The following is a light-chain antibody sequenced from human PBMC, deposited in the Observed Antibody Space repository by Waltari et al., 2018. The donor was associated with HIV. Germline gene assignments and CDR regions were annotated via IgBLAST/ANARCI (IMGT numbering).Light chain of an antibody. CDR2: DAS. CDR1: QSVTSS. J-gene: IGKJ2*01. V-gene: IGKV3-11*01. Sequence: EIALTQSPATLSLSPGARATLSCRASQSVTSSLVWFQQKPGQPPRLLIYDASFRATGIQARFSGSGSGTDFTLTIRSLEAEDSAVYYCHQRSNWPGTFGQGTNLEI. CDR3: HQRSNWPGT.